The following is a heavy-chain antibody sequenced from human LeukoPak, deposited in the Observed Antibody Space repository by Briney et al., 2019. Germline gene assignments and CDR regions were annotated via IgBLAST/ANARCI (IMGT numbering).Heavy chain of an antibody. CDR1: GGTFISYA. J-gene: IGHJ4*02. CDR2: VIPIFGTA. V-gene: IGHV1-69*05. Sequence: ASVKVSCKASGGTFISYAISWVRQAPGQGLEWMGGVIPIFGTANYAQKFQGRVTITTDESTSTAYMELSSLRSEDTAVYYCARGRWLQFDYWGQGTLVTVSS. D-gene: IGHD5-24*01. CDR3: ARGRWLQFDY.